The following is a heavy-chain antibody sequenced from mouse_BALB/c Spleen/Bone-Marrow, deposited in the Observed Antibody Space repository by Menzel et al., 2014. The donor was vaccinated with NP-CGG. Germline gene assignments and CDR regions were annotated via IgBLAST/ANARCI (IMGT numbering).Heavy chain of an antibody. Sequence: QVQLPQSGAELVKPGASVKLSCKASGYTFTSYWMHWVKQRPGQGLAWIGEINPSNGRTNYNGKFKGKATLTADKSSSTAYMQLSSLTSVDSAVYFCARHAYGNSYWYFDGWGAGTTVTVSS. J-gene: IGHJ1*01. CDR3: ARHAYGNSYWYFDG. V-gene: IGHV1S81*02. CDR2: INPSNGRT. CDR1: GYTFTSYW. D-gene: IGHD2-1*01.